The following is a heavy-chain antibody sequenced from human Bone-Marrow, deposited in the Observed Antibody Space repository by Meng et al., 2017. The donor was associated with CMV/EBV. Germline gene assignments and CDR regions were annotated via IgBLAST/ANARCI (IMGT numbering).Heavy chain of an antibody. V-gene: IGHV3-30*02. CDR3: ARGGIAATPHGYFDL. Sequence: GESLKISCEASGFTFSSYDMYWVRQAPGKGLEWVSFIQYDGSHKFYADSVKGRFTISRDNSKNTLYLQMNSLRAEDTAVYYCARGGIAATPHGYFDLWGRGTLVTVSS. CDR2: IQYDGSHK. D-gene: IGHD6-13*01. J-gene: IGHJ2*01. CDR1: GFTFSSYD.